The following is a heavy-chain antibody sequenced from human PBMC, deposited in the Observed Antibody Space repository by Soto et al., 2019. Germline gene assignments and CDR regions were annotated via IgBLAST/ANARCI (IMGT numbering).Heavy chain of an antibody. CDR2: IKQDGSEK. CDR1: RLSFSIYW. Sequence: PEGSLRLSGVASRLSFSIYWMSWVRQAPGKGLEWVANIKQDGSEKYYVVSVKGRFTISRDNAKNSRYLQMNSLRAEDTAVYYCARGHYYGDYWRQGTLATVSS. V-gene: IGHV3-7*01. J-gene: IGHJ4*02. CDR3: ARGHYYGDY. D-gene: IGHD3-22*01.